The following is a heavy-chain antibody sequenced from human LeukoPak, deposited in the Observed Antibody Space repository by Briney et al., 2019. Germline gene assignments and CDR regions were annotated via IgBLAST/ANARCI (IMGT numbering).Heavy chain of an antibody. CDR2: IYTSGNT. CDR3: ASVNDYGDPLPRYMDV. J-gene: IGHJ6*03. V-gene: IGHV4-61*02. CDR1: GGSISSGTYY. Sequence: SETLSLTCTVSGGSISSGTYYWNWIRQPAGKGLEWIGRIYTSGNTNYHPSLKSRVTISVDTSKSQFSLKLSSVTAADTAVYYCASVNDYGDPLPRYMDVWGKGTTVTVSS. D-gene: IGHD4-17*01.